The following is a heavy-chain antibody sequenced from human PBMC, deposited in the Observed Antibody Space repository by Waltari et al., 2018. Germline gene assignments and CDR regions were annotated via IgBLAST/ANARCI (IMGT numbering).Heavy chain of an antibody. V-gene: IGHV4-4*02. J-gene: IGHJ4*02. Sequence: QVQLQESGPGLVKPSGTLSLTCAVSGGSISSSNWWSWVRQPPGKGLEWIGEIDHSGSTNYNPSLKSRVTISVDKSKNQFSLKLSSVTAADTAVYYCASLSNYGDYAQYFDYWGQGTLVTVSS. D-gene: IGHD4-17*01. CDR2: IDHSGST. CDR3: ASLSNYGDYAQYFDY. CDR1: GGSISSSNW.